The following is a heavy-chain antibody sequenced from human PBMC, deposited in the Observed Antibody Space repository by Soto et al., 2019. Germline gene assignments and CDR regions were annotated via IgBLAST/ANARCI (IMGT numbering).Heavy chain of an antibody. V-gene: IGHV3-23*01. CDR1: GFTFSSYA. D-gene: IGHD3-22*01. J-gene: IGHJ3*02. CDR3: AKVITMIVVAPDAFDI. Sequence: GGSLRLSCAASGFTFSSYAMSWVRQAPGKGLEWVSAISGSGGSTYYADSVKGRFTISRDNSKNTLYLQMNSLRAEDTAVYYCAKVITMIVVAPDAFDIWGQGTMVTVSS. CDR2: ISGSGGST.